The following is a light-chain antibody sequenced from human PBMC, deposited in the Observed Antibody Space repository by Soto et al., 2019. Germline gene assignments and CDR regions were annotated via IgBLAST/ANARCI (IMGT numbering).Light chain of an antibody. V-gene: IGKV3D-15*01. Sequence: EIVMTQSPATLSVSPGERATLSCRASQSVSSSLAWYQHKPGQAPRLLIHGASTRATGIPARFSGSGSGTQFTLTISSLQSEDFAVYYCQQYNDWPLTFGQGTKVEMK. CDR2: GAS. J-gene: IGKJ1*01. CDR1: QSVSSS. CDR3: QQYNDWPLT.